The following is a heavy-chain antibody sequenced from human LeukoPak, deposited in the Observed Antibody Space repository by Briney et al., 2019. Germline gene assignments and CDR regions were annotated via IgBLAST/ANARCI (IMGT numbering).Heavy chain of an antibody. D-gene: IGHD5-24*01. Sequence: PSETLSLTCAVYGGSFSGYYWSWIRQPPGKGLEWIGEINHSGSTNYNPSLKSRVTISVDTSKNQFSLKQSSVTAADTAVYYCARDGYNLIWFDPWGQGTLVTVSS. V-gene: IGHV4-34*01. CDR2: INHSGST. CDR3: ARDGYNLIWFDP. J-gene: IGHJ5*02. CDR1: GGSFSGYY.